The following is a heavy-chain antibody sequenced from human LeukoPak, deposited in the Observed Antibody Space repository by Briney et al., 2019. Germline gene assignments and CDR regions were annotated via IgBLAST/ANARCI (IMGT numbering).Heavy chain of an antibody. Sequence: GGSLRLSCAASGFTFSSYGMHWVRQAPGKGLEWVSAISGSGGSTYYADSVKGRFTISRDNSKNTLYLQMNSLRAEDTAVYYCAKDGGYCSSTSCLYYYYYYYMDVWGKGTTVTISS. V-gene: IGHV3-23*01. CDR1: GFTFSSYG. CDR3: AKDGGYCSSTSCLYYYYYYYMDV. D-gene: IGHD2-2*01. CDR2: ISGSGGST. J-gene: IGHJ6*03.